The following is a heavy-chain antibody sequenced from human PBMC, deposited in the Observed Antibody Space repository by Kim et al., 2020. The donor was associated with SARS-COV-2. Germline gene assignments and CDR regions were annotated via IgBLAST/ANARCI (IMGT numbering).Heavy chain of an antibody. J-gene: IGHJ6*02. CDR1: GYTFTGYY. D-gene: IGHD6-13*01. V-gene: IGHV1-2*04. Sequence: ASVKVSCKASGYTFTGYYMHWVRQAPGQGLEWMGWINPNSGGTNYAQKFQGWVTMTRDTSISTAYMELSRLRSDDTAVYYCARGSSSWYTYYYYGMDVWGQGTTVTVSS. CDR3: ARGSSSWYTYYYYGMDV. CDR2: INPNSGGT.